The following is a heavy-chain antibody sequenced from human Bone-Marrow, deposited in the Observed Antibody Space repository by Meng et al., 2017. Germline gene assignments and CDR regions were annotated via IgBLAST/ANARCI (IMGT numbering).Heavy chain of an antibody. J-gene: IGHJ4*02. CDR3: ARGGYSYGLVGIFDY. D-gene: IGHD5-18*01. Sequence: GGGVEKQGDQVNVSGKASGGTFSSYAISWVRQAPGQGLEWMGGIIPIFGTANYAQKFQGRVTITADKSTSTAYMELSSLRSEDTAVYYCARGGYSYGLVGIFDYWGQGTLVTVSS. CDR2: IIPIFGTA. V-gene: IGHV1-69*06. CDR1: GGTFSSYA.